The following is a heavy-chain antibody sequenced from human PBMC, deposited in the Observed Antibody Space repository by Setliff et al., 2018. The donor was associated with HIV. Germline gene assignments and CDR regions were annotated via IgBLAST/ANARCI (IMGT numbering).Heavy chain of an antibody. D-gene: IGHD3-3*02. Sequence: PGGSLRLSCAASGFAFDNYCMTWVRQAPGKGLEWVSAIGGSTGSTYYADSVKGRFTISTDNSKNTLYLQMNSLRAEDTAVYYCAKQLSPHFYYYMDVWGNGTTVTVSS. CDR3: AKQLSPHFYYYMDV. CDR1: GFAFDNYC. V-gene: IGHV3-23*01. CDR2: IGGSTGST. J-gene: IGHJ6*03.